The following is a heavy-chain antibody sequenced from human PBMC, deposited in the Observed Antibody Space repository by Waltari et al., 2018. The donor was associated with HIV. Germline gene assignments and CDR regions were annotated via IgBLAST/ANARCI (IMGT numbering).Heavy chain of an antibody. V-gene: IGHV3-74*01. CDR2: INSDGSST. CDR1: GFTSSSYW. J-gene: IGHJ4*02. CDR3: ARASLAYYYGSGSYYSR. Sequence: EVQLVESGGGLVQPGGSMRPSCAASGFTSSSYWMHWVRQAPGKGLVWVSRINSDGSSTSYADSVKGRFTISRDNAKNTLYLQMNSLRAEDTAVYYCARASLAYYYGSGSYYSRWGQGTLVTVSS. D-gene: IGHD3-10*01.